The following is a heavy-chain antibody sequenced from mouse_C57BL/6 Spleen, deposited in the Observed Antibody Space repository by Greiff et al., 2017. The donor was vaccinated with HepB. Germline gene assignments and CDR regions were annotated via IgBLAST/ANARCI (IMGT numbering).Heavy chain of an antibody. J-gene: IGHJ2*01. CDR1: GYAFSSYW. Sequence: VQLQQSGAELVKPGASVKISCKASGYAFSSYWMNWVKQRPGKGLEWIGQIYPGDGDTNYNGKFKGKATLTADKSSSTAYMQLSSLTSEDSAVYFCAREGGGYDEGVFDYWGQGTTLTVSS. CDR3: AREGGGYDEGVFDY. V-gene: IGHV1-80*01. D-gene: IGHD2-2*01. CDR2: IYPGDGDT.